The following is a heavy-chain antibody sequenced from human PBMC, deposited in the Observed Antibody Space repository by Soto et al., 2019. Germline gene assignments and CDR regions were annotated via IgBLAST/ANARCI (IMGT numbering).Heavy chain of an antibody. CDR1: GFTFSNAW. Sequence: GGSLRLSCAASGFTFSNAWMSWVRQAPGKGLEWVGRIKSKTDGGTTDYAAPVKGRFTISRDDSKNTLYLQMNSLKTEDTAVCYCTTAPLRYCSSASCYHWYFDLWGRGTLVTVSS. CDR3: TTAPLRYCSSASCYHWYFDL. D-gene: IGHD2-2*01. CDR2: IKSKTDGGTT. V-gene: IGHV3-15*01. J-gene: IGHJ2*01.